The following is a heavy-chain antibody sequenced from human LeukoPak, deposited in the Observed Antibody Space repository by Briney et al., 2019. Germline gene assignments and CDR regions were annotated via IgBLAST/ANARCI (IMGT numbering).Heavy chain of an antibody. CDR3: ARGNVLLWFGELSPQNYGMDV. Sequence: ALVKVSCKASGYTFTGYYMHWVRQAPGQGLEWMGWINPNSGGTNYAQKFQGRVTMTRDTSISTAYMELSRLRSDDTAVYYCARGNVLLWFGELSPQNYGMDVWGQGTTVTVSS. D-gene: IGHD3-10*01. CDR1: GYTFTGYY. V-gene: IGHV1-2*02. J-gene: IGHJ6*02. CDR2: INPNSGGT.